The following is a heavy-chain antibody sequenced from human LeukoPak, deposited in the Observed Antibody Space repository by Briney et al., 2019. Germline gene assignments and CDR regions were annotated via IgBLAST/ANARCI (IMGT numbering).Heavy chain of an antibody. CDR3: ARDREWELGDY. CDR1: GFTFSSYA. J-gene: IGHJ4*02. D-gene: IGHD1-26*01. V-gene: IGHV3-30-3*01. Sequence: GGSLRLSCAASGFTFSSYAMSWVRQAPGKGLEWVAVISYDGSNKYYADSVKGRFTISRDNAKNSLYLQMNSLRAEDTAVYYCARDREWELGDYWGQGTLVTVSS. CDR2: ISYDGSNK.